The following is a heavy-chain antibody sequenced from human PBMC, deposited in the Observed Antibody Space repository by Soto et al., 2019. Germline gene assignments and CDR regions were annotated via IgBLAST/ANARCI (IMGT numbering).Heavy chain of an antibody. D-gene: IGHD7-27*01. CDR2: IYDGGRT. Sequence: QVQLQESGPGLVKPSQTLSLTCTVSGGSISTVDYWWSWIRQSPDMGLEWIGHIYDGGRTYNNPSLESRVTMSVDTSKCQLSLTLSSVSAADTAVYSCARGPSGDKVDSWGQGTLVTVSS. CDR3: ARGPSGDKVDS. J-gene: IGHJ4*02. CDR1: GGSISTVDYW. V-gene: IGHV4-30-4*01.